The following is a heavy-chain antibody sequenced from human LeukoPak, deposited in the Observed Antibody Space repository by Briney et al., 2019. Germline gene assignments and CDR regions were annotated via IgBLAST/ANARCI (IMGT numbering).Heavy chain of an antibody. V-gene: IGHV3-21*01. Sequence: GGSLRLSCAASGFTFSSYSMNWVRQAPGKGLEWVSSISSSSSYIYYADSVKGRFTISRDNAKNSLYLQMNSLRAEDTAVYYCARSPLSSRWYMYYYGMDVWGQGTTVTVSS. D-gene: IGHD6-13*01. J-gene: IGHJ6*02. CDR2: ISSSSSYI. CDR3: ARSPLSSRWYMYYYGMDV. CDR1: GFTFSSYS.